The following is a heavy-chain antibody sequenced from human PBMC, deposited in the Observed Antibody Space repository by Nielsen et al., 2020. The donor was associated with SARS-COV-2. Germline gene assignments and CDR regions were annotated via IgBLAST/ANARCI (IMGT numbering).Heavy chain of an antibody. CDR2: ISYDGSDK. CDR1: GFTFRNYG. CDR3: VTGGQWLVRHPYGMDV. D-gene: IGHD6-19*01. V-gene: IGHV3-30*03. J-gene: IGHJ6*02. Sequence: GESLKISCAAAGFTFRNYGMHWVRQAPGKGLEWVAVISYDGSDKYYADSVKGRFTISRDNSKNTLYLHMNSLRAEDTAVYYCVTGGQWLVRHPYGMDVWGQGTTVTVSS.